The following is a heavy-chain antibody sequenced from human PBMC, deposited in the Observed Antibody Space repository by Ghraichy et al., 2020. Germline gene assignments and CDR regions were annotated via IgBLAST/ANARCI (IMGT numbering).Heavy chain of an antibody. CDR3: ARDDVGGSYRFDY. D-gene: IGHD1-26*01. CDR2: INSDGSST. CDR1: GFTFSTYW. Sequence: ETLSLTCAASGFTFSTYWMHWVRQAPGKGLVWVSRINSDGSSTSYADSVKGRFTISRDNAKNTLYLQMNSLRAEDTAVYYCARDDVGGSYRFDYWGQGTLVTVSS. V-gene: IGHV3-74*01. J-gene: IGHJ4*02.